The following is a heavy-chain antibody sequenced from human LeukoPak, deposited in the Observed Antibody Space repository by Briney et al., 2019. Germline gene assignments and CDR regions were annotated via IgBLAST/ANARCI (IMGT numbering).Heavy chain of an antibody. J-gene: IGHJ4*02. D-gene: IGHD2-15*01. CDR1: GFTFSSYG. V-gene: IGHV3-30*02. CDR3: AKEGRVVAATQSSPDY. Sequence: GGSLRLSCAASGFTFSSYGMHWVRQAPGKGLEWVAMIWYDGNNKYYADSVKGRFTISRDNSKNTLYLQMNSLRAEDTAVYYCAKEGRVVAATQSSPDYWGQGTLVTVSS. CDR2: IWYDGNNK.